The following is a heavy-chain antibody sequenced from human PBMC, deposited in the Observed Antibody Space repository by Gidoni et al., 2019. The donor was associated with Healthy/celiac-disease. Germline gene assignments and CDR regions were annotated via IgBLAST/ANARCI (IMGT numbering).Heavy chain of an antibody. V-gene: IGHV1-69*01. J-gene: IGHJ5*02. CDR2: IIPIFGTA. D-gene: IGHD3-22*01. Sequence: QVQLVQSGAEVKKPGSSVKVSCKASGGTFSSYAISWVRQAPGQGLEWMGGIIPIFGTANDAQEFQGRVTITADESTSTAYMELSSLRSEDTAVYYCARAIHYYDSSGYYYETVGFDPWGQGTLVTVSS. CDR3: ARAIHYYDSSGYYYETVGFDP. CDR1: GGTFSSYA.